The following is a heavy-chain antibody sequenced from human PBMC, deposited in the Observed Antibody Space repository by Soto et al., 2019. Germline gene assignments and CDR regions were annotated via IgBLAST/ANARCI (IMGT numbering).Heavy chain of an antibody. Sequence: GGSLRLSCAASGFTFSGSAMHWVRQASGKGLEWVGRIRSKANSYATAYAASVKGRFTISRDDSKNTAYLQMNSLKTEDTAVYYCTSFSNHLAGPYNVDYWGQGTLVTVSS. CDR3: TSFSNHLAGPYNVDY. V-gene: IGHV3-73*01. J-gene: IGHJ4*02. D-gene: IGHD1-1*01. CDR1: GFTFSGSA. CDR2: IRSKANSYAT.